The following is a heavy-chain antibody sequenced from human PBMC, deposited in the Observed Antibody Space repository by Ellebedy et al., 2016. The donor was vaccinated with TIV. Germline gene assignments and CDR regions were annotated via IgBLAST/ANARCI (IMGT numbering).Heavy chain of an antibody. V-gene: IGHV4-59*13. CDR3: ARVVWQQPVSYAFDI. CDR1: GGSISSYY. Sequence: MPSETLSLTCTVSGGSISSYYWSWIRHPPGRGLEWIGYISYSGSTNYNPSLTSRVTISVDTSKNQFSLRLTSVTAADTAVYYCARVVWQQPVSYAFDIWGQGTMVTVSS. CDR2: ISYSGST. J-gene: IGHJ3*02. D-gene: IGHD6-13*01.